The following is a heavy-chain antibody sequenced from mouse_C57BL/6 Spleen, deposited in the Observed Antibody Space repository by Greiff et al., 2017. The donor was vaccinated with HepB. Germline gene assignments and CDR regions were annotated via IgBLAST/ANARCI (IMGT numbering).Heavy chain of an antibody. CDR1: GYTFTSYY. CDR2: IDPEDGET. Sequence: EVQLQQPGAELVKPGASVKLSCKASGYTFTSYYMHWVKQRTEQGLEWIGRIDPEDGETKYAPKFQGKATITADTSSNTAYLQLSSLTSEDTAVYYCASPYDGYLGWFAYWGQGTLVTVSA. V-gene: IGHV14-2*01. CDR3: ASPYDGYLGWFAY. D-gene: IGHD2-3*01. J-gene: IGHJ3*01.